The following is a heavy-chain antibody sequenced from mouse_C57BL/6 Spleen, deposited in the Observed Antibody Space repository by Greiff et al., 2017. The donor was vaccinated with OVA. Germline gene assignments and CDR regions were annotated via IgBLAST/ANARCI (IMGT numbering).Heavy chain of an antibody. V-gene: IGHV7-3*01. Sequence: DVMLVESGGGLVQPGGSLSLSCAASGFTFTDYYMSWVRQPPGKALAWLGFIRNKANGYTTEYSASVKGRFTISRDNSQSILYLQMNALRAEDSATYYCAREPHAMDYWGQGTSVTVSS. CDR1: GFTFTDYY. CDR3: AREPHAMDY. J-gene: IGHJ4*01. CDR2: IRNKANGYTT. D-gene: IGHD6-1*01.